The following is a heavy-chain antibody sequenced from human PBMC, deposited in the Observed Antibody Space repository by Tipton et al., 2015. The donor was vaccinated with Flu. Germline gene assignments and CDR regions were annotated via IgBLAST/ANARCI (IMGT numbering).Heavy chain of an antibody. Sequence: TLSLTCTVSGGSISSYYWSWIRQPPGKGLEWIGYIYYSGSTNYNPSLKSRVTISVDTSKNQFSLKLSSVTAADTAVYYCARVYGAGTKYYYYYYGMDVWGQGTTVTVSS. CDR3: ARVYGAGTKYYYYYYGMDV. J-gene: IGHJ6*02. CDR2: IYYSGST. D-gene: IGHD6-19*01. CDR1: GGSISSYY. V-gene: IGHV4-59*01.